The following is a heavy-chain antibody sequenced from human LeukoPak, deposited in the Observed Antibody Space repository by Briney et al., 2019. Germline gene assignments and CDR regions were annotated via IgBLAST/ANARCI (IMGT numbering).Heavy chain of an antibody. V-gene: IGHV1-69*04. CDR3: ARATHSGTPMVFDY. CDR1: VGTFSSYA. D-gene: IGHD1-26*01. CDR2: IIPILGIA. J-gene: IGHJ4*02. Sequence: SSVTVSRKASVGTFSSYAISWVRQAAGPGREWVGRIIPILGIANYAQKFQGRVTITAYKSTSTAYMDLTSLRSEDTAVYYCARATHSGTPMVFDYWGQGTLVTVSS.